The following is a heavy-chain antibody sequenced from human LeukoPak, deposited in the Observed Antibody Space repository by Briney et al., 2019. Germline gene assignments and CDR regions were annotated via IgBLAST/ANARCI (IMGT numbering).Heavy chain of an antibody. CDR1: GFTVSSNL. Sequence: PGGSPRLSCAASGFTVSSNLMSWVRQAPGRGLEWVSLIYSGGGTYHADSVKGRFTISRDNSKNTLYLQMNSLRAEDTAVYYCASGSPSDYWGQGTLLTVSS. J-gene: IGHJ4*02. CDR3: ASGSPSDY. D-gene: IGHD1-26*01. CDR2: IYSGGGT. V-gene: IGHV3-53*01.